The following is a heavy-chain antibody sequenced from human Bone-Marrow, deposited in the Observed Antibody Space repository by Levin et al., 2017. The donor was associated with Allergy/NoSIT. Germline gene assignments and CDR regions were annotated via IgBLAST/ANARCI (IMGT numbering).Heavy chain of an antibody. Sequence: GASVKVSCKASGYPFTAYYIHWVRQAPGQGLEWVGRINPNSGDTDYAQKFQGRVTVTRDTSISTTYLELSGLKSDDTAVYYCAREGDDDTFYVIGYFYMDVWGKGTTVTVSS. CDR1: GYPFTAYY. D-gene: IGHD2/OR15-2a*01. V-gene: IGHV1-2*06. CDR2: INPNSGDT. CDR3: AREGDDDTFYVIGYFYMDV. J-gene: IGHJ6*03.